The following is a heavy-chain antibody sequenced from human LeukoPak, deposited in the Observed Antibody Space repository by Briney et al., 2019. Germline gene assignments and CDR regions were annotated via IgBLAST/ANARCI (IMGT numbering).Heavy chain of an antibody. CDR1: GFTFSNYA. CDR3: ATRSG. Sequence: GGSLRLSCAASGFTFSNYAMHWVRQAPGKGLEWVAVISYDGSNEYYADSVKGRFTISRDNAKNSLYLQMNSLRAEDTAVYYCATRSGGGQGTLVTVSS. V-gene: IGHV3-30-3*01. J-gene: IGHJ4*02. CDR2: ISYDGSNE. D-gene: IGHD1-26*01.